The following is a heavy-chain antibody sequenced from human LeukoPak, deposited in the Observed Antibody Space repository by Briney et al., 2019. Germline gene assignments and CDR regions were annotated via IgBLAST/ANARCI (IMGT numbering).Heavy chain of an antibody. CDR3: ARGIQSYYYYYGMDV. V-gene: IGHV4-30-4*01. CDR2: ICYSGST. J-gene: IGHJ6*02. CDR1: GGTISSGDYY. D-gene: IGHD5-18*01. Sequence: SQTLSLTCTVSGGTISSGDYYWSWIRQPPGRGLEWIGYICYSGSTYYNPSLKSRVTISVDTSKNQFSLKLSSVTAADTAVYYCARGIQSYYYYYGMDVWGQGTTVTVSS.